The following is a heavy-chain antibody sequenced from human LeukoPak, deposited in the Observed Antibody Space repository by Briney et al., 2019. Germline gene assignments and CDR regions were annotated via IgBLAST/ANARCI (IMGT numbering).Heavy chain of an antibody. CDR3: ARAPMVRGVISVLTTRASPYYFDY. V-gene: IGHV4-31*03. D-gene: IGHD3-10*01. J-gene: IGHJ4*02. CDR2: IYYSGST. CDR1: GGSISSGGYY. Sequence: PSETLSLTCTVSGGSISSGGYYWSWIRQHPGKGLEWIGYIYYSGSTYYNPSLKSRVTISVDTSKNQFSLKLSSVTAADTAVYYCARAPMVRGVISVLTTRASPYYFDYWGQGTLVTVSS.